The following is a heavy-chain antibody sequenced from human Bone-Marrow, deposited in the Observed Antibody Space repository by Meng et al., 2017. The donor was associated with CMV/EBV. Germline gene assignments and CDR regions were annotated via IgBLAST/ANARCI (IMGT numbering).Heavy chain of an antibody. D-gene: IGHD4-17*01. CDR1: RFTFSSYW. Sequence: GESLKISCAASRFTFSSYWMSWVRQAPGKGLEWVANIKQDGSEKYYVDSVKGRFTISRDNAKNSLYLQMSSLRAEDTAVYYCARESNRHGDYPDTFDIWGQGTMVTVSS. CDR3: ARESNRHGDYPDTFDI. J-gene: IGHJ3*02. V-gene: IGHV3-7*01. CDR2: IKQDGSEK.